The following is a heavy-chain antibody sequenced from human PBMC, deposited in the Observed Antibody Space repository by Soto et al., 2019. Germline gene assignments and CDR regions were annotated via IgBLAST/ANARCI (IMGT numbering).Heavy chain of an antibody. V-gene: IGHV4-34*01. CDR3: ARRAGYGSGSYTWPQNYYYYYYMDV. D-gene: IGHD3-10*01. J-gene: IGHJ6*03. CDR1: GGSFSGYY. Sequence: QVQLQQWGAGLLKPSETLSLTCAVYGGSFSGYYWSWIRQPPGKGLEWIGEINHSGSTNYNPSLKSRVTISVDTSKNQFSLKLSSVTAADTAVYYCARRAGYGSGSYTWPQNYYYYYYMDVWGKGTTVTVSS. CDR2: INHSGST.